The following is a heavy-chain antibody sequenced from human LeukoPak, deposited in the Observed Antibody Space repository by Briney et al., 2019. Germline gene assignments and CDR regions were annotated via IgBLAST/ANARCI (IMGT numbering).Heavy chain of an antibody. J-gene: IGHJ4*02. Sequence: GGSLRLSCAASGLSVTNYYMNWVRQAPGKGLEWVSVVYSGGTTDFADSVKGRFTISRDNAKNSLYLQMNSLRAEDTAMYFCAGDDSSGYFFDFWGQGTLVTVSS. V-gene: IGHV3-66*01. CDR3: AGDDSSGYFFDF. D-gene: IGHD3-22*01. CDR1: GLSVTNYY. CDR2: VYSGGTT.